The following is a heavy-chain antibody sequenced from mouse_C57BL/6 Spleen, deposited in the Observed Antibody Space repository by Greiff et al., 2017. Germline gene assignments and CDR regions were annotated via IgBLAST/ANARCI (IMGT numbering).Heavy chain of an antibody. J-gene: IGHJ4*01. CDR1: GYAFTNYL. CDR3: AISGGISYGAKDY. V-gene: IGHV1-54*01. D-gene: IGHD1-1*01. Sequence: VQLQQSGAELVRPGTSVKVSCKASGYAFTNYLIEWVKQRPGQGLEWIGVITPGSGGTNYNEKFKGKATLTADKSSSTAYMQLSSLTSENSAVDVWAISGGISYGAKDYWGQGTSVTVSS. CDR2: ITPGSGGT.